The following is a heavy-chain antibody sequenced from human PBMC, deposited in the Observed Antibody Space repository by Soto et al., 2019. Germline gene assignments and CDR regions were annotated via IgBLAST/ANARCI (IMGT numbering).Heavy chain of an antibody. CDR3: ASGLSGDKVDQ. CDR1: GGSISSYY. Sequence: SETLSLTCTVSGGSISSYYWSWIRQPPGKGLEWIGHIYNSGNTYNNPSLRSRLTISLDTSKSQFSLNLNSVTAADTAVYYCASGLSGDKVDQWGQGTLVTVSS. V-gene: IGHV4-30-4*01. D-gene: IGHD2-21*01. CDR2: IYNSGNT. J-gene: IGHJ4*02.